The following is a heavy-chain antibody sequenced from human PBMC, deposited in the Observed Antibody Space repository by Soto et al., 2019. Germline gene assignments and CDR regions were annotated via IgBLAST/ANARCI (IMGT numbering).Heavy chain of an antibody. CDR3: ARMSYFYDKWYFDL. CDR1: GGSINNNDYY. Sequence: QLQESGPGLVKPSQTLSLTCSVSGGSINNNDYYWSWIRQTPGNGLEWIGYVYYSGSSDYIPSLKSRLSMSIAKSKNQFHLKLNSVTAADTATYYCARMSYFYDKWYFDLWGRGTLVTVSS. CDR2: VYYSGSS. V-gene: IGHV4-30-4*01. D-gene: IGHD3-22*01. J-gene: IGHJ2*01.